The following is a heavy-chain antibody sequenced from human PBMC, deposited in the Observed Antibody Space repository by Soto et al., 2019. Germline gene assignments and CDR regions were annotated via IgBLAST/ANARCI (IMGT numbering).Heavy chain of an antibody. D-gene: IGHD3-22*01. CDR1: GFTFSSYG. CDR2: IWYHGNNK. J-gene: IGHJ4*02. Sequence: ESGGGVVQPGRSLRLSCAASGFTFSSYGMHWVRQAPGKGLEWVAVIWYHGNNKYYADSVKGRFTISRDNSKKTQYLEMNSLRAEDTAVYYCVRDGSSGYYYFDYWGQGTLVTVSS. V-gene: IGHV3-33*01. CDR3: VRDGSSGYYYFDY.